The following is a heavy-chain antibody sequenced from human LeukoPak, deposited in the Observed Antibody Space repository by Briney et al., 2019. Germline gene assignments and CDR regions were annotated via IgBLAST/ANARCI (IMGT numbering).Heavy chain of an antibody. J-gene: IGHJ6*03. D-gene: IGHD6-6*01. CDR2: ISAVSNYI. Sequence: PGGSLRLPCAASGFTFSSYTIHWVRQAPGKGLEWVSYISAVSNYIHYADSVKGRFTIPRDNVEKSPYLELSGLTAHDTAIYYCARGGIAGRPVYYYYMDVWGKGTTVTVSS. CDR3: ARGGIAGRPVYYYYMDV. CDR1: GFTFSSYT. V-gene: IGHV3-21*01.